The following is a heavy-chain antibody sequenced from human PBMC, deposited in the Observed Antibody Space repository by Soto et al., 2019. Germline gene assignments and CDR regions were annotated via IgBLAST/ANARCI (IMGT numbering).Heavy chain of an antibody. Sequence: QVQLVESGGGVVQPGRSLRLSCAASGFTFSSYAMHWVRQAPGKGLEWVAVISYDGSNKHYADSVKGRFTISRDNSKNTLYLQMNSLRAADTAVYYCASAPRRLWFGEGRFDPWGQGTLVTVSS. CDR2: ISYDGSNK. CDR1: GFTFSSYA. D-gene: IGHD3-10*01. J-gene: IGHJ5*02. V-gene: IGHV3-30-3*01. CDR3: ASAPRRLWFGEGRFDP.